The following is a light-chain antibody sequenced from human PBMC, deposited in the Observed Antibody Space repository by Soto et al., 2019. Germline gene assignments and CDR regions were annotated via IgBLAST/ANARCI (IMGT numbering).Light chain of an antibody. Sequence: EIVLTQSPATLSLSPGERATLSCRASQSVSSCYLAWYQQKPGQAPRLLIYGASSRATGIPDRFSGSGSGTDFTLTISILEPEEFAVYYCQQYGSSPNTFGQGTKLEIK. CDR1: QSVSSCY. J-gene: IGKJ2*01. CDR3: QQYGSSPNT. V-gene: IGKV3-20*01. CDR2: GAS.